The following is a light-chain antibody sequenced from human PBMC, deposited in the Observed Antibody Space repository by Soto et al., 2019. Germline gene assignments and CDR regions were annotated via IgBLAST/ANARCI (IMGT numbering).Light chain of an antibody. CDR1: TSDVGSYNG. CDR2: EGG. J-gene: IGLJ1*01. CDR3: CSFAHSHTYV. Sequence: QSALTQPASLSRCPGHSIALSFTGTTSDVGSYNGFSWYQQYPGKAPTLLISEGGKRPSGIYNRFSGSKSGNTAYLTIYGLQAEDEADYYCCSFAHSHTYVFGTGTKVTV. V-gene: IGLV2-23*01.